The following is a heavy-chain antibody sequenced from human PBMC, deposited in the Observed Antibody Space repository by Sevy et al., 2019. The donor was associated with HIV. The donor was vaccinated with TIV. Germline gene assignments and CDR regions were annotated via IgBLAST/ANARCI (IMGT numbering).Heavy chain of an antibody. CDR1: GGSISSGGYY. CDR3: ARDTGGYSNNDDYYYYYMDV. D-gene: IGHD4-4*01. Sequence: SETLSLTCTVSGGSISSGGYYWSWIRQHPGKGLEWMGYIYYRGRTYYNPSLKGRVTKSVDTSKNQFSLKLSSVTAADTAVYYCARDTGGYSNNDDYYYYYMDVWGKGTTVTVSS. V-gene: IGHV4-31*03. CDR2: IYYRGRT. J-gene: IGHJ6*03.